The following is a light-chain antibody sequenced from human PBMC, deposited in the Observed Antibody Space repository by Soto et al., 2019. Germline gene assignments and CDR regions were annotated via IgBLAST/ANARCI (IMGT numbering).Light chain of an antibody. CDR1: SSDVGGHNY. CDR2: EVT. V-gene: IGLV2-14*01. CDR3: SSYRSTSYV. J-gene: IGLJ1*01. Sequence: QSVLTQPASVSGSPGQSITISCTGSSSDVGGHNYVSWYQQHPGKAPKLLIYEVTSRPSGVSNRFSGSKSGNTASLTISGLQAEDEADYYCSSYRSTSYVFGTGTKVTVL.